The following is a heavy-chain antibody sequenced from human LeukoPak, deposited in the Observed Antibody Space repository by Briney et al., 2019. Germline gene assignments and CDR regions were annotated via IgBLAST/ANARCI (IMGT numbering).Heavy chain of an antibody. Sequence: PSETLSLTCTVSGGSISSDYRTWIRQPAGKGLEWIGRISSSVTTNYNPSLKSRVTMSVDTSKNQFSLNLTSVTAADTAVYYCARALPSGSGRGLDVWGQGTTVTVSS. D-gene: IGHD3-10*01. CDR2: ISSSVTT. CDR1: GGSISSDY. CDR3: ARALPSGSGRGLDV. V-gene: IGHV4-4*07. J-gene: IGHJ6*02.